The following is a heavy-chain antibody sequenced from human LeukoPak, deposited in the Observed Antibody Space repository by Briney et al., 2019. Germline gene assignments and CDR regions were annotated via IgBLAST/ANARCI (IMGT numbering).Heavy chain of an antibody. Sequence: GGSLRLSCAASGLTFSSYSMNWVRQAPGKGLEWVSSISSSSNYIYYADSVRGRFTISRDNAKNSLYLQMNSLRAEDTAVYYCARVPHAMVRGVIITEFYFDYWGQGTLVTVSS. V-gene: IGHV3-21*01. CDR3: ARVPHAMVRGVIITEFYFDY. CDR2: ISSSSNYI. D-gene: IGHD3-10*01. CDR1: GLTFSSYS. J-gene: IGHJ4*02.